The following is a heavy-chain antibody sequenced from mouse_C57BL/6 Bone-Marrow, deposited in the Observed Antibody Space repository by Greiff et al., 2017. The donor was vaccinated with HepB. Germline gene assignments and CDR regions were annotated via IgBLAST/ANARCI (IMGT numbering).Heavy chain of an antibody. CDR2: IHPNSGST. Sequence: QVQLQQSGAELVKPGASVKLSCKASGYTFTSYWMHWVKQRPGQGLEWIGMIHPNSGSTNYNEKFKSKATLTVDKSSSTAYMQLSSLTSEDSAVYYCARWAFYYYGSSYSFDYWGQGTTLTVSS. D-gene: IGHD1-1*01. V-gene: IGHV1-64*01. CDR1: GYTFTSYW. CDR3: ARWAFYYYGSSYSFDY. J-gene: IGHJ2*01.